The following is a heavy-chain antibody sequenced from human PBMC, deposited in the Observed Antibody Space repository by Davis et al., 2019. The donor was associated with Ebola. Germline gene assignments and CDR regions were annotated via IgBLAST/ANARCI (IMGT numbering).Heavy chain of an antibody. D-gene: IGHD6-13*01. Sequence: SGPTLVTPTPTLTLTCTFSGFSLSTSAVGVGWIRQPPGRALDWLALIYWDDDKSYSTSLKSRLTITQDTPKHQVVLTMTNMDPVDTATAYFAHSAAEGTFDPWGQGTLVTVSS. CDR1: GFSLSTSAVG. V-gene: IGHV2-5*02. CDR3: AHSAAEGTFDP. J-gene: IGHJ5*02. CDR2: IYWDDDK.